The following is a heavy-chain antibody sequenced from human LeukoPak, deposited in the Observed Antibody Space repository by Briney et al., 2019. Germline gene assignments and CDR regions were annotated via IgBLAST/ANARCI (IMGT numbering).Heavy chain of an antibody. Sequence: ASVKVSCKVSGYTLTELSMHWVRQAPGKGLEWMGGFDPEDGETIYAQKFQGRVTMTEDTSTDTAYMELSSLRSEDTAVYYCATGIAHRHWFDPWGQGTLVTVSS. CDR1: GYTLTELS. CDR3: ATGIAHRHWFDP. V-gene: IGHV1-24*01. J-gene: IGHJ5*02. D-gene: IGHD6-13*01. CDR2: FDPEDGET.